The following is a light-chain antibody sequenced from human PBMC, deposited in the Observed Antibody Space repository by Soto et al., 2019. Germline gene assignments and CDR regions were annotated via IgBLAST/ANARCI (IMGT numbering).Light chain of an antibody. Sequence: DIQLTQSPSFLSASVGDRVTITCRASQGISSYLAWYQQKPGKAPKLLIYAASTLQSGVPSRFSGSGSGTEFTLTISSMQTADFANYYCQQLNSYPRTFGQGTKVDIK. CDR2: AAS. V-gene: IGKV1-9*01. J-gene: IGKJ1*01. CDR3: QQLNSYPRT. CDR1: QGISSY.